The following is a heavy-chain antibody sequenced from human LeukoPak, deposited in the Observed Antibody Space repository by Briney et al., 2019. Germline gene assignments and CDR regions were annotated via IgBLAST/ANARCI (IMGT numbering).Heavy chain of an antibody. CDR3: ARLRGSYADY. CDR2: IYYSGST. V-gene: IGHV4-31*03. Sequence: SETLSLTCTVSGGSISSGGYYWSWIRQHPGKGLEWIGYIYYSGSTYYNPSLKSRVTISVDTSKNQFSLKLGSVTAADTAVYYRARLRGSYADYWGQGTLVTVSS. CDR1: GGSISSGGYY. J-gene: IGHJ4*02. D-gene: IGHD3-16*01.